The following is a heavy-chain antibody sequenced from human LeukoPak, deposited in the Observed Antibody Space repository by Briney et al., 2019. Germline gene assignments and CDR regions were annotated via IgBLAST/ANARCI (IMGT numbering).Heavy chain of an antibody. CDR2: ISGSGGSA. V-gene: IGHV3-23*01. D-gene: IGHD5-18*01. J-gene: IGHJ6*02. CDR1: GFTFSSYA. CDR3: VRDAVDTANAV. Sequence: PGGSLRLSCAASGFTFSSYALSWVRQAPGKGLEWVSGISGSGGSAYYADSVKGRFTVSRDNSKNTLYLQMNSLRAEDTAVYYCVRDAVDTANAVWGQGTTVTVSS.